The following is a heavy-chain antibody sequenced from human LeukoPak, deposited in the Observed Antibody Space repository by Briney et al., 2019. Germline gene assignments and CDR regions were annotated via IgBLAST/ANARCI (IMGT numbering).Heavy chain of an antibody. J-gene: IGHJ6*03. CDR3: AGVGGGVGWDYYYYYYMDV. D-gene: IGHD3-16*01. Sequence: ASVKVSCKASGYTFTGYYMHWVRQAPGQGLEWMGWINPNSGGTNYAQKFQGRVTMTRDTSISTAYMELSRLRSDDTAVYYCAGVGGGVGWDYYYYYYMDVWGKGTTVTVSS. V-gene: IGHV1-2*02. CDR1: GYTFTGYY. CDR2: INPNSGGT.